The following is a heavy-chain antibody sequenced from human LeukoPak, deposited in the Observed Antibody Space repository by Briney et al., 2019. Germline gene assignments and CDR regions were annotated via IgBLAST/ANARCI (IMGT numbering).Heavy chain of an antibody. J-gene: IGHJ4*02. CDR2: ISYDGSNK. V-gene: IGHV3-30*04. CDR3: ARDSYGADY. D-gene: IGHD4-17*01. CDR1: GLTFRDYS. Sequence: PGRSLRLSCSVSGLTFRDYSIQWGHQAPDKGLEWVAVISYDGSNKYYADSVKGRFTISRDNSKNTLYLQMNRLKAHDTAVDYCARDSYGADYWGQGTLVTVSS.